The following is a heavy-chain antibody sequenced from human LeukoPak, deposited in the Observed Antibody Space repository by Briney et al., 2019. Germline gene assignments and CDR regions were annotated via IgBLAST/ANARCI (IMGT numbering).Heavy chain of an antibody. V-gene: IGHV1-46*01. J-gene: IGHJ4*02. D-gene: IGHD2-2*01. CDR3: ARDLSGYADY. Sequence: ASVKVSCTASGYTFTSYYMHWVRQAPGQGLEWMGIINPSGGSTSYAQKFQGRVTMTRDTSTSTVYMELSSLRSEDAAVYYCARDLSGYADYWGQGTLVTVSS. CDR1: GYTFTSYY. CDR2: INPSGGST.